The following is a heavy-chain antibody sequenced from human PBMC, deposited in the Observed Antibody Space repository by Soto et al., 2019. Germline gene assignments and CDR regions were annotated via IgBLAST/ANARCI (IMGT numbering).Heavy chain of an antibody. CDR3: AKGSGLNAFAI. CDR2: ISGSGGST. D-gene: IGHD2-15*01. V-gene: IGHV3-23*01. J-gene: IGHJ3*02. CDR1: GFTLSSYA. Sequence: GGSLTLSCAACGFTLSSYALSWVRQAPGKGLEWVSTISGSGGSTYYADSVKGRFTISRDNSKNTLYLQMNSLRAEDTAVYYCAKGSGLNAFAICGQGTMVTVSS.